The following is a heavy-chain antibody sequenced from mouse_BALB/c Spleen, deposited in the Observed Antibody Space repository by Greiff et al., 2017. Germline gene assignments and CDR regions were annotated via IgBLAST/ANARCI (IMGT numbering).Heavy chain of an antibody. D-gene: IGHD1-1*02. CDR3: ARNLGGSFAY. V-gene: IGHV2-2*02. J-gene: IGHJ3*01. CDR1: GFSLTSYG. Sequence: VQLQQSGPGLVQPSQSLSITCTVSGFSLTSYGVHWVRQSPGKGLEWLGVIWSGGSTDYNAAFISRLSISKDNSKSQVFFKMNSLQANDTAIYYCARNLGGSFAYWGQGTLVTVSA. CDR2: IWSGGST.